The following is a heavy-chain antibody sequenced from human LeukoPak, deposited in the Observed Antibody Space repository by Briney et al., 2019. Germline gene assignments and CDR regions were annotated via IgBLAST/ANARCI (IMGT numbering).Heavy chain of an antibody. CDR2: ISWNSGSI. J-gene: IGHJ3*02. CDR3: ATESRVNGAFDI. V-gene: IGHV3-9*01. CDR1: GFTFDDYA. Sequence: PGRSLRLSCAASGFTFDDYAMHWVRQAPGKGLEWVSGISWNSGSIGYADSVKGRFTISRDNAKNSLYLQTNSLRAEDTALYYCATESRVNGAFDIWGQGTMVAVSS. D-gene: IGHD2-8*02.